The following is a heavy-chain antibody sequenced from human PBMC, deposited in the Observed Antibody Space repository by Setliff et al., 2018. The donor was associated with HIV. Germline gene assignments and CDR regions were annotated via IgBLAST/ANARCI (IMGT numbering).Heavy chain of an antibody. CDR2: VSYSGST. J-gene: IGHJ4*02. CDR3: ARLEWFSKNFDS. CDR1: GDSLSSGTYY. D-gene: IGHD3-3*01. V-gene: IGHV4-39*07. Sequence: PSETLSLTCSVAGDSLSSGTYYWGRIRQPPGKGLEWVGSVSYSGSTLYNPSLKSRVTISVDTSKNYFSLKLSSVTAADTAVYYCARLEWFSKNFDSWGQGTLVTVSS.